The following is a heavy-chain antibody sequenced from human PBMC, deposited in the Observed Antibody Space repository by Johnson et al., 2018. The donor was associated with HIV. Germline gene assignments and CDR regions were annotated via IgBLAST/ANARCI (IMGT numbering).Heavy chain of an antibody. V-gene: IGHV3-30-3*01. CDR2: IRTDGSST. J-gene: IGHJ3*02. D-gene: IGHD3-9*01. Sequence: QVQLVESGGGVVQPGRSLRLSCAASGFTFSSYAMHWVRQAPGKGLEWVSYIRTDGSSTYYADSVKGRFTISRDNSKNTLYLQMNSLRAEDTAVYYCARVLTTRGAFDIWGQGTMVTVSS. CDR1: GFTFSSYA. CDR3: ARVLTTRGAFDI.